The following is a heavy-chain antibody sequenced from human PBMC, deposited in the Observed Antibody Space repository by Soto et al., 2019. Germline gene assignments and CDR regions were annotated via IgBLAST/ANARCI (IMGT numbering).Heavy chain of an antibody. Sequence: GGSLRLSCAASGFTFSSDGMHWVRQAPGKGLEWVAVIWYDGSNKYYADSVKGRFTISRDNSKNTLYLQMNSLRAEDTAVYCCARDVVRAGDGAVPSSSLGYWCQGTLVTVSS. J-gene: IGHJ4*02. CDR3: ARDVVRAGDGAVPSSSLGY. CDR2: IWYDGSNK. CDR1: GFTFSSDG. V-gene: IGHV3-33*01. D-gene: IGHD6-13*01.